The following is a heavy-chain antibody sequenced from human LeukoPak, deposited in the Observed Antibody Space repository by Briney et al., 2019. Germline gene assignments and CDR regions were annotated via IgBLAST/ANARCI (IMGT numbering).Heavy chain of an antibody. J-gene: IGHJ4*02. CDR3: AKDGYEFWSGYYHGAYFDY. CDR2: ISGSGGST. CDR1: GFTFSSYA. D-gene: IGHD3-3*01. V-gene: IGHV3-23*01. Sequence: GGSLRLSCAASGFTFSSYAMSWVRQAPGKGLEWVSAISGSGGSTYYADSVKGRFTISRDNSKNTLYLQMNSLRAEDTAVYYCAKDGYEFWSGYYHGAYFDYWGQGTLVTVSS.